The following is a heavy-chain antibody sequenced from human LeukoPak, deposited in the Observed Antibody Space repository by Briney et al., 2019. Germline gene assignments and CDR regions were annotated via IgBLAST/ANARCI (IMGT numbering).Heavy chain of an antibody. J-gene: IGHJ4*02. CDR1: GGSFSGYY. Sequence: ETLSLTCAVYGGSFSGYYWSWIRQAPGKGLEWVSSISSSSSYIYYADSVKGRFTISRDNAKNSLYLQMNSLRAEDTAVYYCARVGGSYPYFDYWGQGTLVTVSS. V-gene: IGHV3-21*01. CDR2: ISSSSSYI. D-gene: IGHD1-26*01. CDR3: ARVGGSYPYFDY.